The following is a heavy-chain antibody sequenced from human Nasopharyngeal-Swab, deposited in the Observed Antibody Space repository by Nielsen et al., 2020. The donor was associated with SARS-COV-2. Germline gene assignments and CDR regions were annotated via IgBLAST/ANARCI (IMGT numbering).Heavy chain of an antibody. CDR2: ISYEGSKK. CDR1: GFSFNDYG. CDR3: ANANVIFWFGQFKNDGFVI. V-gene: IGHV3-30*18. J-gene: IGHJ3*02. D-gene: IGHD3-10*01. Sequence: GESLKISCTASGFSFNDYGMHWVRQAPGKGLEWVAVISYEGSKKKDAESVEGRFTISRDFSKNTLYLQMNSLRPEDTAMYYCANANVIFWFGQFKNDGFVIWAQGPLVVVSS.